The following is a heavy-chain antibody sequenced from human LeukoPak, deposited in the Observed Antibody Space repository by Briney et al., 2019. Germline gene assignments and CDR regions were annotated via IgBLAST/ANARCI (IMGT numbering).Heavy chain of an antibody. CDR2: ISYDGSNK. CDR3: AKYLAHSSGWLLDAFDI. CDR1: GFTFSGYG. Sequence: PGGSLRLSCAASGFTFSGYGMHWVRQAPGKGLECVAVISYDGSNKYYADSVKGRFIISRDNSKNTLYVQMNSLRAEDTAVYYCAKYLAHSSGWLLDAFDIWGQGTMVTVSS. V-gene: IGHV3-30*18. D-gene: IGHD6-19*01. J-gene: IGHJ3*02.